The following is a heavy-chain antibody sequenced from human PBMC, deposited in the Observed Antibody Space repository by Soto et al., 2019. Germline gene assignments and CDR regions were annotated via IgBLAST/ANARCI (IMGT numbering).Heavy chain of an antibody. D-gene: IGHD1-1*01. Sequence: QLQLQESGPGLVKPSQTLSLTCTVSGVSLTTGGYYWSWIRQHPGKGLEWIGYISYTGSTDYNPSLKSRVAISLHNSMNQFSLKLRSVAAADTAVYYCARGLRPPGSPCYWLFEPWGRCTLVTVSS. V-gene: IGHV4-31*03. CDR1: GVSLTTGGYY. J-gene: IGHJ2*01. CDR2: ISYTGST. CDR3: ARGLRPPGSPCYWLFEP.